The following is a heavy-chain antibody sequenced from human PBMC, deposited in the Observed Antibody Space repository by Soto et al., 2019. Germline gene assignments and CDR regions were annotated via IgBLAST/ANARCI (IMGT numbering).Heavy chain of an antibody. CDR2: INHSGST. CDR3: ARGSLQGIAVALNGFDP. D-gene: IGHD6-19*01. CDR1: GGSFSGYY. V-gene: IGHV4-34*01. J-gene: IGHJ5*02. Sequence: SETLSLTCAVYGGSFSGYYWIWIRQPPGKGLEWIGEINHSGSTNYHPCLKSRVTISVDTSKNKFSLKLSSVTAADTAVYYCARGSLQGIAVALNGFDPRGQGTLVTVSS.